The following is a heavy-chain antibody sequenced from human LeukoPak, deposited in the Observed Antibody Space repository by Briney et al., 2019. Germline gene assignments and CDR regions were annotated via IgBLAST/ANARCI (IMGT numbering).Heavy chain of an antibody. CDR1: GFSVSNNY. CDR2: IYSDGGT. CDR3: ARDSGGPAF. D-gene: IGHD2-15*01. Sequence: TGGSLRLSCAASGFSVSNNYMSWVRQAPGKALEWLSAIYSDGGTFHIDSVKGRFTISRDSSKNTLFLQMNSLRADDTAVYYCARDSGGPAFWGQETPVTVSS. V-gene: IGHV3-53*01. J-gene: IGHJ4*02.